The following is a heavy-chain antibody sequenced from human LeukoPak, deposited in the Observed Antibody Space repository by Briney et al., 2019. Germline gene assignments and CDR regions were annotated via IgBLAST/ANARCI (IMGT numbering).Heavy chain of an antibody. D-gene: IGHD6-19*01. V-gene: IGHV4-39*01. Sequence: SETRSLTCIVSGASISSRSYYWGWIRQPPGKGLEWIGSIYYYGSTYYNPSLKSRVTISVDTSENQFSLNLTSVTAADTAVYYCARRDSSGWYYFDYWGEGTLVTVSS. J-gene: IGHJ4*02. CDR1: GASISSRSYY. CDR3: ARRDSSGWYYFDY. CDR2: IYYYGST.